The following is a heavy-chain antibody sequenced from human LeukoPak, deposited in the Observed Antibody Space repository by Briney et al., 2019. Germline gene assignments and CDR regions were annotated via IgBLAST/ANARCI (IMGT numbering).Heavy chain of an antibody. Sequence: KPSETLSLTCTVSGGSISGSSYYWGWIRQPPGKGLEWIGSIYYSGSTYYNPSLKSRVTISVDTSKNQFSLKLSSVTAADTAVYYCATDLVGATTRSGRDYWGQGTLVTVSS. J-gene: IGHJ4*02. CDR1: GGSISGSSYY. D-gene: IGHD1-26*01. CDR3: ATDLVGATTRSGRDY. CDR2: IYYSGST. V-gene: IGHV4-39*01.